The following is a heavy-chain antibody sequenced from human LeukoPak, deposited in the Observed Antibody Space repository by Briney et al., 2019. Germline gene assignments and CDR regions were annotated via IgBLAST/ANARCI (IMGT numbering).Heavy chain of an antibody. V-gene: IGHV3-23*01. CDR1: GFTFGSYA. CDR3: AKSYYADRSYFDS. CDR2: ISGSGDTT. J-gene: IGHJ4*02. Sequence: GGSLLLSCASSGFTFGSYAMSWVRQAPGKGLEWVSGISGSGDTTYYADSVKGRFTISRDNSKKTLYVQMNSLRAEDTAVYYCAKSYYADRSYFDSWGQGTLVTVSS. D-gene: IGHD3-22*01.